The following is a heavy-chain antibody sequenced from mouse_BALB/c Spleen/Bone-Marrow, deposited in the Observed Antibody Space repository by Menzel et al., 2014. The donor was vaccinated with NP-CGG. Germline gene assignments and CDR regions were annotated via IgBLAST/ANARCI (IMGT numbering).Heavy chain of an antibody. CDR2: IYPGDGDT. CDR1: GYVFSTYW. D-gene: IGHD2-1*01. J-gene: IGHJ4*01. CDR3: ARSGKGAMDY. V-gene: IGHV1-80*01. Sequence: QVQLQQSGAELVRPGSSMKISCKASGYVFSTYWMNWVKQRPGQGLERIGQIYPGDGDTNYNGKFKDKVILTADKSSSTAYMQLSSLTSEDSAVYFCARSGKGAMDYWGQGTSVTVSS.